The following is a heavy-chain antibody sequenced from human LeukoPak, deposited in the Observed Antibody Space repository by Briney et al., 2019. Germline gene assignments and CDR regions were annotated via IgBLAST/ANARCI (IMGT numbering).Heavy chain of an antibody. CDR1: GFTFSSYA. D-gene: IGHD6-19*01. Sequence: PGGSLRLSCAASGFTFSSYAMHWVRQAPGKGLEYVSAISSNGGSTYYANSVKGRFTISRDNSKNTLYLQMNSLRAEDTAVYYCAKDQVAGTDLFDYWGQGTLVTVSS. V-gene: IGHV3-64*01. CDR3: AKDQVAGTDLFDY. J-gene: IGHJ4*02. CDR2: ISSNGGST.